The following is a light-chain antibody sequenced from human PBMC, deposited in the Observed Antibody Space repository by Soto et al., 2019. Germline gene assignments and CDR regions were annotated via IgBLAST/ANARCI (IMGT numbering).Light chain of an antibody. CDR1: QSVSSSY. Sequence: EIVLTQSPGTLSLSPGERATLSCRASQSVSSSYLAWYQQKPGQAPRLLIYDASNRATGIPDRFSVSGSGTDFTLTISRLEPEDFEVYYCQQYGSSPLTFGGGTKVEIK. CDR2: DAS. CDR3: QQYGSSPLT. J-gene: IGKJ4*01. V-gene: IGKV3-20*01.